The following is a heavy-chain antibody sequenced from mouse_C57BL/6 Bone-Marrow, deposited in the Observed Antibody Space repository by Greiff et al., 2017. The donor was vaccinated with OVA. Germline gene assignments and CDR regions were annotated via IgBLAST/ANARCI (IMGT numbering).Heavy chain of an antibody. CDR3: ASFYYGTLYYFDY. Sequence: EVKLMESGPGLVKPSQSLSLTCSVTGYSITSGYYWNWIRQFPGNKLEWMGYISYDGSNNYNPSLKNRISITRDTSKNQFFLKLNSVTTEDTATYYCASFYYGTLYYFDYWGQGTTLTVSS. CDR1: GYSITSGYY. D-gene: IGHD2-1*01. V-gene: IGHV3-6*01. CDR2: ISYDGSN. J-gene: IGHJ2*01.